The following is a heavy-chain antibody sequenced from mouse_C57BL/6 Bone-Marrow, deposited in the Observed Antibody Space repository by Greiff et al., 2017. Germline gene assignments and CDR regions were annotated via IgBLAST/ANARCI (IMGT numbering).Heavy chain of an antibody. V-gene: IGHV1-5*01. J-gene: IGHJ3*01. Sequence: VQLQQSGTVLARPGASVKMSCKTSGYTFTSYWMHWVKQRPGQGLEWIGAIYPGNSDTSYNQKFKGKVKLTAVTSASTAYMELSSLTNEDSAVYYCTRLDGLGGFAYWGQGTLVTVSA. CDR3: TRLDGLGGFAY. CDR2: IYPGNSDT. CDR1: GYTFTSYW. D-gene: IGHD2-3*01.